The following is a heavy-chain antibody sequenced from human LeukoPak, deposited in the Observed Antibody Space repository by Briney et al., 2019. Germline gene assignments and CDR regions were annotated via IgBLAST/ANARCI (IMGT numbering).Heavy chain of an antibody. CDR3: ARDILATSIAAPYY. CDR2: IYTSGST. Sequence: SETLSLTCTVSGGSISSGSYYWSWIRQPAGKGLEWIGRIYTSGSTNYNPSLKSRVTISVDTTKNQFSLRLSSVNAADTAVYYCARDILATSIAAPYYWGQGTLVTVSS. J-gene: IGHJ4*02. CDR1: GGSISSGSYY. V-gene: IGHV4-61*02. D-gene: IGHD6-13*01.